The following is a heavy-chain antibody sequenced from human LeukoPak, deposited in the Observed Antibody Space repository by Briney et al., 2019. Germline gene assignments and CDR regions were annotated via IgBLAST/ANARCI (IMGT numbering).Heavy chain of an antibody. CDR2: ISYSGTT. J-gene: IGHJ4*01. Sequence: SQTLSLTCTVSSGSISTSSYCWGWIRQPPGKGLEWIGSISYSGTTYYNPSLKSRVTISVDTSNNQFSLRLTSVTAADTAVYFCARHPSSAWHADYWGHGTLVTVSS. V-gene: IGHV4-39*01. D-gene: IGHD6-25*01. CDR1: SGSISTSSYC. CDR3: ARHPSSAWHADY.